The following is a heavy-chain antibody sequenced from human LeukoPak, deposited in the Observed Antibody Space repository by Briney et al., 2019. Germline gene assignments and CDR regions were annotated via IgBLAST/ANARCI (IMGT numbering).Heavy chain of an antibody. CDR1: GFTFSSYW. J-gene: IGHJ4*02. CDR3: ARGYCSSTSCLTPFDY. CDR2: INSDGSST. D-gene: IGHD2-2*01. V-gene: IGHV3-74*01. Sequence: GGSLRLSCAASGFTFSSYWMHWVRQAPGKGLVWVSRINSDGSSTSYADSVKGRFTISRGNAKNTLYLQMNSLRAEDTAVYYCARGYCSSTSCLTPFDYWGQGTLVTVSS.